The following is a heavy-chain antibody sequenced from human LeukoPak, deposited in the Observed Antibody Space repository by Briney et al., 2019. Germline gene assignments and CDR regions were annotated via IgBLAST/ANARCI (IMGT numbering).Heavy chain of an antibody. D-gene: IGHD2-2*01. CDR3: AKDKVVPVYYYYYGMDV. J-gene: IGHJ6*02. Sequence: GGSLRLSCGASGFTFSKYAMSWVRQAPGKGLEWVSGVSGSGGVTYYADSVKGRFTISRDNSKNTLYLQMNSLRAEDTAVYYCAKDKVVPVYYYYYGMDVWGQGTTVTVSS. CDR2: VSGSGGVT. V-gene: IGHV3-23*01. CDR1: GFTFSKYA.